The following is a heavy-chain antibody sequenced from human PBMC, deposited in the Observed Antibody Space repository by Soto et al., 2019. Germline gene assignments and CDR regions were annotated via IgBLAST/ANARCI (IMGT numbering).Heavy chain of an antibody. D-gene: IGHD6-6*01. CDR2: IIPIFGTA. CDR3: ARETSWRAALSNDYYFDY. J-gene: IGHJ4*02. V-gene: IGHV1-69*01. CDR1: GGTFSSYA. Sequence: QVQLVQSGAEVKKPGSSVKVSCKASGGTFSSYAISWVRQAPGQGLEWMGGIIPIFGTANYAQKFQGRVTITADESTSTAYMELSSLRSEDTAVYYCARETSWRAALSNDYYFDYWGQGTLVTVSS.